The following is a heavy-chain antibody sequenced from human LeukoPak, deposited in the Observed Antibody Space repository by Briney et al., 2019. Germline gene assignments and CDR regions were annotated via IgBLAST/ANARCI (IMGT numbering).Heavy chain of an antibody. J-gene: IGHJ4*02. CDR1: GYNFITYA. Sequence: ASVKVSCKASGYNFITYAMHWVRQAPRQGLEWMGYINVGNGDTKYSQKFQGKVTFTRDTSASIAYMELSSLTSEDTAIYYCARKNYGDRHPYDYWGQGTLVTVSS. CDR2: INVGNGDT. V-gene: IGHV1-3*01. CDR3: ARKNYGDRHPYDY. D-gene: IGHD2-21*02.